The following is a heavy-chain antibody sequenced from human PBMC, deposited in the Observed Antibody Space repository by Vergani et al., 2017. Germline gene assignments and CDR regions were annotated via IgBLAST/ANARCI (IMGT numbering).Heavy chain of an antibody. V-gene: IGHV4-4*02. D-gene: IGHD2-2*02. CDR1: GDSISSNNC. CDR3: ATIGYRRWGYYFDY. CDR2: ICHTEDT. J-gene: IGHJ4*02. Sequence: QVQLLESGPGLVKPSETLSLTCAVSGDSISSNNCWTWVRQPPGKGLEWIGEICHTEDTKYSPSLKSRVTVSVDESRNLFSLRLNSVTAADTAVYYCATIGYRRWGYYFDYWGQGILVTVSS.